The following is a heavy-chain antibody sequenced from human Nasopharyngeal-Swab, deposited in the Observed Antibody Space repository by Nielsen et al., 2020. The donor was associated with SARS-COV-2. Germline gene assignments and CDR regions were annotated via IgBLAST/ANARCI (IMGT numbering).Heavy chain of an antibody. J-gene: IGHJ6*02. CDR3: AKDRDSGDDSEEYYHYYGMDV. Sequence: GESLKISCAASGFTFSNFAMSWVRQAPGKGLEWVSVISGDSDSTYYTDSVRGRFTISRDNSKNTLNLQMNNLRAEDTAIYYCAKDRDSGDDSEEYYHYYGMDVWGQGVPVTVSS. CDR1: GFTFSNFA. V-gene: IGHV3-23*01. D-gene: IGHD5-12*01. CDR2: ISGDSDST.